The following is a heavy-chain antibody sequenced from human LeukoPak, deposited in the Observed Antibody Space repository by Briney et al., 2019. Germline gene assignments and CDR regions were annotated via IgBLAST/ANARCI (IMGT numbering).Heavy chain of an antibody. J-gene: IGHJ5*02. V-gene: IGHV4-30-2*01. Sequence: SXXSXSSGXXXXXWVRXPXXXXLXWIGYIYQSGSTYYNSSLESRVTISVDRSKNQFSLNLSSVTAADTAVYYCARVQSYSGRKWFDPWGQGTLVTVSS. CDR2: IYQSGST. CDR3: ARVQSYSGRKWFDP. CDR1: XXSXSSGXXX. D-gene: IGHD1-26*01.